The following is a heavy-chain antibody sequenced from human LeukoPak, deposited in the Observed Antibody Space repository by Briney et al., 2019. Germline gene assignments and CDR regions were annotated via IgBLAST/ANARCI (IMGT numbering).Heavy chain of an antibody. CDR3: ARDYYGSGRQYYYYGMDV. CDR2: INWNGGST. CDR1: GFTFDDYG. V-gene: IGHV3-20*01. D-gene: IGHD3-10*01. J-gene: IGHJ6*02. Sequence: GGSLRLSCAASGFTFDDYGMSWVRQAPGKGLEWVSGINWNGGSTGYADSVKGRFTISRDNAKNSLYLQMNSLGAEDTALYHCARDYYGSGRQYYYYGMDVWGQGTTVTVSS.